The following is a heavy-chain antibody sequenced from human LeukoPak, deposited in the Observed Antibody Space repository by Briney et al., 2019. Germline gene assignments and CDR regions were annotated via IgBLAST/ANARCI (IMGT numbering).Heavy chain of an antibody. CDR3: ARDRSGTYF. Sequence: GGSLRLSCAASGFFFSSYAMRWVRRGPGEGLEWVYLIDTSDSGTYYADSVKGRFTISRDNSKNTLYLQMNSLRADDTAVYYCARDRSGTYFWGQGSLVTVSS. CDR2: IDTSDSGT. J-gene: IGHJ4*02. CDR1: GFFFSSYA. D-gene: IGHD1-26*01. V-gene: IGHV3-23*01.